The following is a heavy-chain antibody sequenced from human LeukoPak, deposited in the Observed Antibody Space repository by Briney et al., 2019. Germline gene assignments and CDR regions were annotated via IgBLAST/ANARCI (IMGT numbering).Heavy chain of an antibody. D-gene: IGHD6-19*01. V-gene: IGHV1-18*01. CDR2: ISAYSGDT. J-gene: IGHJ4*02. CDR3: AREGKQWLQYYFDY. CDR1: GNSLATYG. Sequence: ASVKVSCKASGNSLATYGISWVRQAPGRGLEWMGWISAYSGDTNYAQKLQGRVTMTTDTSTSTAYMELRSLRSDDTAVYYCAREGKQWLQYYFDYWGQGTLVTVSS.